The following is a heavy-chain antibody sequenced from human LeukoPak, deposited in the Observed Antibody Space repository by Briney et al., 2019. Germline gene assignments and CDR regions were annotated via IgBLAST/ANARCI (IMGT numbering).Heavy chain of an antibody. J-gene: IGHJ5*02. CDR2: INPNSGNT. CDR1: GCTFTSSD. CDR3: ARGQRSSGYWFDP. D-gene: IGHD3-22*01. Sequence: ASVKVSCKASGCTFTSSDIHWVRQATGQGLEWMGWINPNSGNTGYSQNFQGRFNLTRNNSISTVYMELSSLRSEDTAVYYCARGQRSSGYWFDPWGQGTLVIVSS. V-gene: IGHV1-8*01.